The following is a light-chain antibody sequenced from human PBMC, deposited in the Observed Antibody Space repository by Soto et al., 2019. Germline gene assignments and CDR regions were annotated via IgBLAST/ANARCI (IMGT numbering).Light chain of an antibody. Sequence: EIVLTQSPGTLSLSPGERATLSCRASQTISSSFLAWYQQKPGQAPRLLIYRASRRAPGIPDRFSGSWSWTYFTLTISRLEPEDFAVYYCHQFGSSPLDTFGPGTKVEIK. V-gene: IGKV3-20*01. CDR3: HQFGSSPLDT. CDR1: QTISSSF. J-gene: IGKJ3*01. CDR2: RAS.